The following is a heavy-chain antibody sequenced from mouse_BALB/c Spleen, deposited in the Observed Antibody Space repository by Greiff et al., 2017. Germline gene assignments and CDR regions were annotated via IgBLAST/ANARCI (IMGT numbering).Heavy chain of an antibody. J-gene: IGHJ2*01. CDR1: GFNFKDYY. CDR2: IDPETGNT. V-gene: IGHV14-1*02. CDR3: AAYYDYPDY. D-gene: IGHD2-4*01. Sequence: EVLLQQSGAELVRPGASVKLSCKASGFNFKDYYMHWVKQRPELGLEWIGWIDPETGNTKYDQNFQGKASITADTYSNTAYLQLSILTSEDTDVYSCAAYYDYPDYWGQGTTLTVSS.